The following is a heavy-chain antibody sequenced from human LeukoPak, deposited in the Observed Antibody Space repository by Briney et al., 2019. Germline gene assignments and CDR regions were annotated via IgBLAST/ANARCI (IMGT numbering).Heavy chain of an antibody. J-gene: IGHJ4*02. CDR2: ISYHGSNK. Sequence: AGGSLRLSCAASGFTFSSYGMHWVRQAPGKGLEWVAVISYHGSNKYYADSVKGRFTISRDNSKNTLYLQMNSLRAEDTAVYYCAKVGDSGSFHGPRGYYFDYWGQGTLVTASS. D-gene: IGHD1-26*01. CDR3: AKVGDSGSFHGPRGYYFDY. V-gene: IGHV3-30*18. CDR1: GFTFSSYG.